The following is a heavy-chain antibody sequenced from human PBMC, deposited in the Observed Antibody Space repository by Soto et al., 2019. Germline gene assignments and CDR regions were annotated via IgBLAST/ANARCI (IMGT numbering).Heavy chain of an antibody. D-gene: IGHD2-15*01. CDR3: ARVYCSGGSCYPNFDY. CDR1: GGSISSGGYS. Sequence: QLQLQESGSGLVKPSQTLSLTCAVSGGSISSGGYSWSWIRQPPGKVLEWIGYIYHSGSTYYNPSLKSRVTISVDKSKNQFSLKLSSVTAADTAVYYCARVYCSGGSCYPNFDYWGQGTLVTVSS. V-gene: IGHV4-30-2*01. CDR2: IYHSGST. J-gene: IGHJ4*02.